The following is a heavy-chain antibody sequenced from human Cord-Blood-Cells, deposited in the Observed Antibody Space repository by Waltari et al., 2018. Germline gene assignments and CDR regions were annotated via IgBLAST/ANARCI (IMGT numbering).Heavy chain of an antibody. D-gene: IGHD3-3*01. Sequence: QVQLQQWGAGLLKPSETLSLTCAVYGGSFSGYYWSWIRQPPGKGLEWIGEINHSGSTHNNPALESRVTISVDASKNQFSLKLSSVTAADTAVYYCARQRSDFWSGYFPYYFDYWGQGTLVTVSS. J-gene: IGHJ4*02. CDR1: GGSFSGYY. CDR2: INHSGST. V-gene: IGHV4-34*01. CDR3: ARQRSDFWSGYFPYYFDY.